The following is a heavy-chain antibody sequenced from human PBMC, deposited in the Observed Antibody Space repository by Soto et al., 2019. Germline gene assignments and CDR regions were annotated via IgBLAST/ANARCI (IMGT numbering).Heavy chain of an antibody. J-gene: IGHJ6*02. CDR3: ARDKRSTWLGYYCYGMDV. CDR1: GGTFSSYA. CDR2: IIPIFGTA. V-gene: IGHV1-69*01. D-gene: IGHD6-19*01. Sequence: QVQLVQSGAEVKKPGSSVKVSCKASGGTFSSYAISWVRQAPGQGLEWMGGIIPIFGTANYAQKFQGRVTITADESTSTAYMELSSLRSEDTAVYYCARDKRSTWLGYYCYGMDVWGQGTTVTVSS.